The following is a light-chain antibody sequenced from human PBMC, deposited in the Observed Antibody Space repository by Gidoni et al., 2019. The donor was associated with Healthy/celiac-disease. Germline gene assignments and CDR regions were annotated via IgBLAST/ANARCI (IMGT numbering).Light chain of an antibody. CDR1: QSVSSSH. Sequence: EIVLTQSPGTLSLSPGERATLSCRASQSVSSSHLAWYQQKPGQAPRRLIYGASSRATGIPDRFSGSGSGTDFTLTISRLEPEDFAVYYCQQYGSSPPITFGQGTRLEIK. CDR3: QQYGSSPPIT. CDR2: GAS. V-gene: IGKV3-20*01. J-gene: IGKJ5*01.